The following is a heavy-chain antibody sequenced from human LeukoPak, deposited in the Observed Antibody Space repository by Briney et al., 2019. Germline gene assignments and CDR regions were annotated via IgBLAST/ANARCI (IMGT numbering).Heavy chain of an antibody. CDR2: INYSGST. V-gene: IGHV4-39*01. CDR3: VRRRTIFGGARWFDP. CDR1: GGSMSSSSHY. D-gene: IGHD3-3*01. Sequence: PSETLSLTCSVSGGSMSSSSHYWVWIRQPPGKGLEWIGGINYSGSTYYNPSLQSRVTISRDTSNNQFSLKLGSVTASDTAVYYCVRRRTIFGGARWFDPWGQGTLVIVSS. J-gene: IGHJ5*02.